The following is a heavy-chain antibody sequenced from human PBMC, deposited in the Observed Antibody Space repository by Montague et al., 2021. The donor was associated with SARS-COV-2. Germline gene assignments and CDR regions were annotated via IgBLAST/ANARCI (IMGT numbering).Heavy chain of an antibody. CDR2: TYYRKQWYN. J-gene: IGHJ6*02. D-gene: IGHD6-6*01. CDR1: GDSVVAHRRR. Sequence: CAISGDSVVAHRRRSEEHTSELSRRLQLLGRTYYRKQWYNDYAVSLKTRITITPDTSKNLFSLQLRSVTPDDTAVYYCARMAVAPRPGAYYGMDVWGQGTTVTVSS. CDR3: ARMAVAPRPGAYYGMDV. V-gene: IGHV6-1*01.